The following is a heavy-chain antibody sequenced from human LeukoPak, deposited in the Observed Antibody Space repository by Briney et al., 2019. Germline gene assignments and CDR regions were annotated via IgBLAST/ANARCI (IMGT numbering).Heavy chain of an antibody. CDR2: ISSSSSYI. J-gene: IGHJ4*02. CDR1: GFTFSSYT. D-gene: IGHD3-10*01. Sequence: GGSLRLSCAASGFTFSSYTMNWLRQAPGKGLEWVSSISSSSSYIYYADSLKGRFTISRDNSKSTLYIQMNSLRAEDTAVYYCARAKPKNMVRGLIMRRESRYYFDYWGQGTLVTVSS. V-gene: IGHV3-21*04. CDR3: ARAKPKNMVRGLIMRRESRYYFDY.